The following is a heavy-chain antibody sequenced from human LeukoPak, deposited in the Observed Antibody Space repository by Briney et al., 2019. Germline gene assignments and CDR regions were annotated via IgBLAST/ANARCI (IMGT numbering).Heavy chain of an antibody. CDR1: GFTVSSNY. CDR3: ASREDSGSYYGTFAY. V-gene: IGHV3-53*01. J-gene: IGHJ4*02. CDR2: IYSGGST. Sequence: GGSLRLSCAASGFTVSSNYMRWVRQAPGKGLEWVSVIYSGGSTYYADSVKGRFTIFRDNSKNTLYLQMNSLRAEDTAVYYCASREDSGSYYGTFAYWGQGTLVTVSS. D-gene: IGHD1-26*01.